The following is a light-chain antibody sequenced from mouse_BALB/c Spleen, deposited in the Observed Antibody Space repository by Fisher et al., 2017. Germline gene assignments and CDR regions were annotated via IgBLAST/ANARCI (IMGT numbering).Light chain of an antibody. Sequence: IVITQSPALMSASPGEKVTMTCSASSSVSYMHWYQQKSGTSPKRWIYDTSKLASGVPARFSGSGSGTSYSLTISSMEAEDAATYYCQQWSSNPRTFGGGTKLEIK. CDR3: QQWSSNPRT. V-gene: IGKV4-59*01. CDR2: DTS. J-gene: IGKJ2*01. CDR1: SSVSY.